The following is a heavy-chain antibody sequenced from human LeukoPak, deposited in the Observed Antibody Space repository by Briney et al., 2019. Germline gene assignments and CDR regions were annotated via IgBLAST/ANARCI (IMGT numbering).Heavy chain of an antibody. CDR2: ISANNGDT. V-gene: IGHV1-18*01. CDR1: GYTFTRYG. J-gene: IGHJ4*02. D-gene: IGHD3-22*01. CDR3: ARVSYYDSSGYFHFDY. Sequence: ASVKVSCKDSGYTFTRYGISWVRQAPGQGLEWMGWISANNGDTNSAQKFQGRVTMTTDTSTSTAYMELRSLRSDDTAVYYCARVSYYDSSGYFHFDYWGQGTLVTVSS.